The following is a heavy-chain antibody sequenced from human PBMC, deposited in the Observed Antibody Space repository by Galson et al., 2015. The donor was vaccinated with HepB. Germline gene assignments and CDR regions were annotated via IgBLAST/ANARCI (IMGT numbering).Heavy chain of an antibody. J-gene: IGHJ4*02. CDR3: AKEKQWDY. CDR2: ISYDGSNK. V-gene: IGHV3-30*18. Sequence: SLRLSCAASGFTFSSYGMHWVRQAPGKGLEWVAVISYDGSNKYYADSVKGRFTISRDNSKNTLYLQMNSLRAEDTAVYYCAKEKQWDYWGQGTLVTVSS. D-gene: IGHD6-19*01. CDR1: GFTFSSYG.